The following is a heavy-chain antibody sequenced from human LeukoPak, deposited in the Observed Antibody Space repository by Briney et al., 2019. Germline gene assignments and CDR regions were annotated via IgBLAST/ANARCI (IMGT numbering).Heavy chain of an antibody. J-gene: IGHJ5*02. CDR3: IVFGDSNH. CDR1: GLTGSHNY. Sequence: SGGSLRLSYAASGLTGSHNYVSWVRQAPGKGLEWVSAIHTSGDTCYADSVKGRFTISRDTSKNTLYLQINSLRVEDTAVYYCIVFGDSNHWGQGTLVTVSS. V-gene: IGHV3-53*01. D-gene: IGHD4-17*01. CDR2: IHTSGDT.